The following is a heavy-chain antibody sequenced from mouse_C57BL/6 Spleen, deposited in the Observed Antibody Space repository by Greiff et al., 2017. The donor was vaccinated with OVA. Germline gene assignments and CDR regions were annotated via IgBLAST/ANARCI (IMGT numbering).Heavy chain of an antibody. Sequence: QVHVKQSGAELVRPGSSVKLSCKASGYTFTSYWMDWVKQRPGQGLEWIGNIYPSDSETHYNQKFKDKATLTVDKSSSTAYMQLSSLTSEDSAVYYCARDYDYDRSWFAYWGQGTLVTVSA. D-gene: IGHD2-4*01. V-gene: IGHV1-61*01. CDR2: IYPSDSET. J-gene: IGHJ3*01. CDR1: GYTFTSYW. CDR3: ARDYDYDRSWFAY.